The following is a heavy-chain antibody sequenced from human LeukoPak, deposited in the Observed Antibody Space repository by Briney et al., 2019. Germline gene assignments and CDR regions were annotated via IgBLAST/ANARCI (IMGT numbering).Heavy chain of an antibody. CDR1: GYTFTSYG. D-gene: IGHD6-19*01. CDR3: ARDPVTSSGQYNWFDP. V-gene: IGHV1-18*01. Sequence: ASVKVSCKASGYTFTSYGISWVRQAPGQGLEWMGWISAYNGNTNYAQKLQGRVTMTTDTSTSTAYMELRSLRSDDTAVYYCARDPVTSSGQYNWFDPWGQGTLVTVSS. J-gene: IGHJ5*02. CDR2: ISAYNGNT.